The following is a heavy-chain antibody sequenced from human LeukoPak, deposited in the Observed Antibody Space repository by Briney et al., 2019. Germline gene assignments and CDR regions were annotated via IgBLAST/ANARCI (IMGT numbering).Heavy chain of an antibody. Sequence: GGSLRLSCAASGFTFSSYEMNWVRQAPGKGLEWISYISSSGGLIYYADSVKGRFTISRDNSKNTLYLQMNSLRAEDTAVYYCARGTNYYDSSGYYDYWGQGTLVTVSS. CDR2: ISSSGGLI. D-gene: IGHD3-22*01. CDR1: GFTFSSYE. CDR3: ARGTNYYDSSGYYDY. J-gene: IGHJ4*02. V-gene: IGHV3-48*03.